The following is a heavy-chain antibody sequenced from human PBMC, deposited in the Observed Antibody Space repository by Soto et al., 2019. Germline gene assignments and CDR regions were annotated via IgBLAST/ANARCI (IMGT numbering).Heavy chain of an antibody. V-gene: IGHV3-15*07. CDR1: GFTFSNAW. CDR3: TTVTYYYGSSVLMGDAFDI. J-gene: IGHJ3*02. D-gene: IGHD3-22*01. CDR2: IKSKTDGGTT. Sequence: LSLSCAASGFTFSNAWMNWVRQPPVKGLEWVGRIKSKTDGGTTDYAAPVKGRFTISRDDSKNTLYLQMNSLKTEDTAVYYCTTVTYYYGSSVLMGDAFDIWGQGTMVTVSS.